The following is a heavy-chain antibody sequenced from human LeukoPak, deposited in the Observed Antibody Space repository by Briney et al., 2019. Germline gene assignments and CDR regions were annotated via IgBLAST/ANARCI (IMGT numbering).Heavy chain of an antibody. CDR2: INPNSGGT. J-gene: IGHJ5*02. Sequence: ASVKVSCKASGGTFTGYYMHWVRQAPGQGLEWMGWINPNSGGTNYAQKFQGRVTMTRDTSISTAYMELSRLRSDDTAVYYCARELPRIAVAGTGNWFDPWGQGTLVTVSS. D-gene: IGHD6-19*01. CDR1: GGTFTGYY. CDR3: ARELPRIAVAGTGNWFDP. V-gene: IGHV1-2*02.